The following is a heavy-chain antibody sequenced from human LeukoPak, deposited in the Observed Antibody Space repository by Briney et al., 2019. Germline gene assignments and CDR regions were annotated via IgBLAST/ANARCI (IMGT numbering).Heavy chain of an antibody. CDR2: INPNSGGT. D-gene: IGHD4-23*01. J-gene: IGHJ2*01. Sequence: ASVMVSCKASGYTYTGYDMHWVRHAPGQGLEWMGWINPNSGGTNYAQKFQGRVTMTRDTSISTAYMELSRLRSDDTAVYYCATLTTVVPLWYFDLWGRGTLVPVSS. V-gene: IGHV1-2*02. CDR1: GYTYTGYD. CDR3: ATLTTVVPLWYFDL.